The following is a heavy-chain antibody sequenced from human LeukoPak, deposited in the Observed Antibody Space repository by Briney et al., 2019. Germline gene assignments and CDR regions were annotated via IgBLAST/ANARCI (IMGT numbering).Heavy chain of an antibody. CDR1: GYTFTSYG. V-gene: IGHV1-69*13. J-gene: IGHJ4*02. Sequence: GASVKVSCKASGYTFTSYGISWVRQAPGQGLEWMGGIIPIFGTANYAQKFQGRVTITADESTSTAYMELSSLRSEDTAVYYCAREDYGSGIADYWGQGTLVTVSS. CDR3: AREDYGSGIADY. CDR2: IIPIFGTA. D-gene: IGHD3-10*01.